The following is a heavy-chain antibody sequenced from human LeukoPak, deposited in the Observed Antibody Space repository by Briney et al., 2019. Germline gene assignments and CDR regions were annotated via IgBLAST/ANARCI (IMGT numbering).Heavy chain of an antibody. Sequence: PGGSLRLSCAASGFTVSSNYMSWVSQAPGKGLEWVSVIYSGGSTYYADSVKGRFTISRDNSKNTLYLQMNSLRAEDTAVYYCAVHQYYYDSSGYKPYWGQGTLVTVSS. CDR1: GFTVSSNY. D-gene: IGHD3-22*01. J-gene: IGHJ4*02. CDR3: AVHQYYYDSSGYKPY. V-gene: IGHV3-53*01. CDR2: IYSGGST.